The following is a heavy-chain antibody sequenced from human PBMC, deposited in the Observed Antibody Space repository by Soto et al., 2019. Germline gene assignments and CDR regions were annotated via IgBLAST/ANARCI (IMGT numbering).Heavy chain of an antibody. CDR1: GGSISRYD. CDR3: ARDMGCSSNSCYSDY. Sequence: SETLSLTCTVSGGSISRYDWSWIRQPAGKGLEWIGRIYTSGSTNYNPSLKSRVTMSVDTSKNQLSLKLSSVTAADTAVYYCARDMGCSSNSCYSDYWGQETLVTVSS. D-gene: IGHD2-2*01. J-gene: IGHJ4*02. CDR2: IYTSGST. V-gene: IGHV4-4*07.